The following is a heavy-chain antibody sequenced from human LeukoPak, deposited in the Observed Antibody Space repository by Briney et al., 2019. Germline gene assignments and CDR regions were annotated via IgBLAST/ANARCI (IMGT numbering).Heavy chain of an antibody. D-gene: IGHD2-2*01. V-gene: IGHV4-39*07. CDR2: IYYSGST. CDR1: GGSISSSSYY. J-gene: IGHJ3*02. CDR3: ASTSHLACAFDI. Sequence: SETLSLTCTVSGGSISSSSYYWGWIRQPPGKGLEWIGSIYYSGSTYYNPSLKSRVTISVDTSKNQFSLKLSSVTAADTAVYYCASTSHLACAFDIWGQGTMVTVSS.